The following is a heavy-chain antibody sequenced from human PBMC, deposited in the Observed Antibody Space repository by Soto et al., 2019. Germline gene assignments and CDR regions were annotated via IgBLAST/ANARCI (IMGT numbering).Heavy chain of an antibody. J-gene: IGHJ6*02. V-gene: IGHV1-2*04. Sequence: ASVKVSCKGSGYPFTGYYMHWVRQAPGQGLEWMGWINPNSGGTNYAQKFQGWVTMTRDTSISTAYMELSRLRSDDTAGYYCARASGIQLGAPRDDYGMDIWGQGTTVTVSS. CDR1: GYPFTGYY. CDR3: ARASGIQLGAPRDDYGMDI. D-gene: IGHD5-18*01. CDR2: INPNSGGT.